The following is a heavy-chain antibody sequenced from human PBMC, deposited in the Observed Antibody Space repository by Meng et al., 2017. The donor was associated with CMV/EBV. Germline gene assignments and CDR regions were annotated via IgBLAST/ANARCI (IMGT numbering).Heavy chain of an antibody. D-gene: IGHD2/OR15-2a*01. J-gene: IGHJ6*02. V-gene: IGHV3-21*01. CDR3: ARGKYGIYPFHYGMDV. CDR2: VSSTSTDI. CDR1: GFTFSNYN. Sequence: GESLKISCAASGFTFSNYNMNWVRQAPGKGPEWVSSVSSTSTDIYYADSVKGRFTISRDNAKKSLSLQMDSLGVEDTAVYYCARGKYGIYPFHYGMDVWGQGTTVTVSS.